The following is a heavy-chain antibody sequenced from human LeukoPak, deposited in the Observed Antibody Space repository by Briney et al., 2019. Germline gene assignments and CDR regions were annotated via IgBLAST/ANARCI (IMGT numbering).Heavy chain of an antibody. D-gene: IGHD3-16*01. Sequence: SETLSLTCAVFGGSLTNYYWSWIRQPPGKGLEWIAEINHSGSTSFNPSLMSRVTISVDTSMNQFSLKLSSVTAADTAVYYCARAPQGEGFDPWGQGTLVTVSS. CDR2: INHSGST. V-gene: IGHV4-34*01. CDR1: GGSLTNYY. CDR3: ARAPQGEGFDP. J-gene: IGHJ5*02.